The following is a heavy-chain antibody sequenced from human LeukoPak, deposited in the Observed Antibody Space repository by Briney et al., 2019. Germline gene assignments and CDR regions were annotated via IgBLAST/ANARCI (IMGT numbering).Heavy chain of an antibody. V-gene: IGHV1-2*02. Sequence: ASVKVSCKTSGYTFVGNHLRWVRQAPGQGPEWMGWINPNTGGTNYAQKFQGRVTMTRDTSISTVYMELTRLRFDDTAVYFCARVSIAAAGPYYYYYGMDVWGQGTTVTVSS. J-gene: IGHJ6*02. CDR3: ARVSIAAAGPYYYYYGMDV. D-gene: IGHD6-13*01. CDR2: INPNTGGT. CDR1: GYTFVGNH.